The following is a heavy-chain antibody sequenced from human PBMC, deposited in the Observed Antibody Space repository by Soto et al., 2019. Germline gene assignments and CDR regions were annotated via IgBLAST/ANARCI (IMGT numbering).Heavy chain of an antibody. CDR1: GFAFSNSW. CDR2: INADGSTT. J-gene: IGHJ3*02. Sequence: EMQLVESGGGLVQPGGSLRLSCAASGFAFSNSWMHWVRQVPGKGLVWVSHINADGSTTSNADSVKGRFTIFRDNAQSTLYVQMNSLRAEDTXVYYCARDRGYAFDMWGQGTMVTVSS. V-gene: IGHV3-74*01. CDR3: ARDRGYAFDM.